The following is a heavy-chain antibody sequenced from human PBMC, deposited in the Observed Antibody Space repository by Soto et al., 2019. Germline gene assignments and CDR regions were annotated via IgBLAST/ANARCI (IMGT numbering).Heavy chain of an antibody. CDR1: GFTFRTYT. V-gene: IGHV3-21*04. CDR2: IRGFSPYT. D-gene: IGHD6-6*01. Sequence: EVQLVESGGGLVKPGGSLRLSCVASGFTFRTYTMNWVRQAPGKGLEWVSGIRGFSPYTFYAESVKGRFTISKDNAKNSVYLQMNSLRAEDTAVYYCARGHSSSPNWFDPWGQGTLVTVSS. CDR3: ARGHSSSPNWFDP. J-gene: IGHJ5*02.